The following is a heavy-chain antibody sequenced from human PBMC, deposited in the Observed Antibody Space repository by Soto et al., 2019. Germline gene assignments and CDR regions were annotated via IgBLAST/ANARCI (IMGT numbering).Heavy chain of an antibody. CDR1: GDSLNDYY. J-gene: IGHJ6*03. D-gene: IGHD5-12*01. V-gene: IGHV1-2*04. CDR2: LNPNGGVT. CDR3: ARESGGATATLDYYYFYMDV. Sequence: QVPLVQSGAEVRKPGASVTVSCRSSGDSLNDYYIHWVRQAPGQGFEWMGWLNPNGGVTKYAQKFQGWVSMTRDTSIRTVYMQLSRLRSDDTSVYYWARESGGATATLDYYYFYMDVWGTGTTVTVSS.